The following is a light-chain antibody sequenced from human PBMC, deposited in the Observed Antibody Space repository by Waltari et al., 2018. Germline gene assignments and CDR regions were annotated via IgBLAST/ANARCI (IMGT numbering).Light chain of an antibody. CDR3: QQYYSTPYT. CDR1: QSVLYSSNNMNY. V-gene: IGKV4-1*01. CDR2: WAS. Sequence: CKSSQSVLYSSNNMNYLAWYQQKPGQPPKLLIYWASTRESGVPDRFSGSGSGTDFTLTISSLQAEDVAVYYCQQYYSTPYTFGQGTKLEIK. J-gene: IGKJ2*01.